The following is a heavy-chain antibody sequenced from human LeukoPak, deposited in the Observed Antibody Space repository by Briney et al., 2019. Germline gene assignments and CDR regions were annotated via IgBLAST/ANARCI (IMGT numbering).Heavy chain of an antibody. Sequence: SETLSLTCTVSGGSISSYYWSWIRQPPGKGLEWIGYIYYSGTTNYNPSLRSRVTISVDTSKNQLSLKLSSVTAADTAVYFCARIVPYNYGYVDYWGQGALVTVSS. J-gene: IGHJ4*02. CDR1: GGSISSYY. D-gene: IGHD5-18*01. V-gene: IGHV4-59*01. CDR3: ARIVPYNYGYVDY. CDR2: IYYSGTT.